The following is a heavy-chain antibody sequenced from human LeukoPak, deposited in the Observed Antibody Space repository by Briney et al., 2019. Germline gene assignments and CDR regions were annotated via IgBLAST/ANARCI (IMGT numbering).Heavy chain of an antibody. CDR1: GGSISSSSYY. CDR2: IYYSGST. V-gene: IGHV4-39*01. CDR3: ARLGSTGYYDSSGSRRAALDY. D-gene: IGHD3-22*01. Sequence: SETLSLTCTVSGGSISSSSYYWGWIRQPPGKGLEWIGSIYYSGSTYYNPSLKSRVTISVDMSKNQFSLKLSSVTAADTAVYYCARLGSTGYYDSSGSRRAALDYWGQGTLVTVSS. J-gene: IGHJ4*02.